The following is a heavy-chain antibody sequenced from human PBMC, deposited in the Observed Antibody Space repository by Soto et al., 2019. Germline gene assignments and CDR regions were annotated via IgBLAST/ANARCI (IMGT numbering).Heavy chain of an antibody. CDR3: AREKSGYYPY. D-gene: IGHD3-3*01. CDR1: GYTFTSYD. CDR2: MNHNSGNT. V-gene: IGHV1-8*01. J-gene: IGHJ4*02. Sequence: QVQLVQSGAEVKKPGASVKVSCRASGYTFTSYDINWVRQAAGQGREWMGWMNHNSGNTGYAQKFQGRVTMTRNTSISTAYMELSSLSSEETAVYYCAREKSGYYPYWGQGHLVTVSS.